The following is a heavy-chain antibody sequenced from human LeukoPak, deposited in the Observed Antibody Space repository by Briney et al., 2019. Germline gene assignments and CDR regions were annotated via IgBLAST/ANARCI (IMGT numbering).Heavy chain of an antibody. CDR3: ARDGSSGELGYYYYGMDV. J-gene: IGHJ6*02. Sequence: GGSLRLSCAASGFXFSSYEMNWVRQAPGKGLEWVSYISSSGSTIYYADSVKGRFTISRDNAKNSLYLQMNSLRAEDTAVYYCARDGSSGELGYYYYGMDVWGQGTTVTVSS. V-gene: IGHV3-48*03. CDR1: GFXFSSYE. CDR2: ISSSGSTI. D-gene: IGHD6-6*01.